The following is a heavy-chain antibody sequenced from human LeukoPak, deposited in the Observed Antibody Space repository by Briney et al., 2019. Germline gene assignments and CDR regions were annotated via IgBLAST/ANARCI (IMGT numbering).Heavy chain of an antibody. CDR3: AAVVVGAFGAKNYFDY. CDR1: GGSIRSYY. Sequence: PSETLSLTCTVSGGSIRSYYWSWIRLPPGKGLEWIGYIDNSGSTNYNPSLKSRVTISVDTSKNQFSLKLSSVTAADTAVYYCAAVVVGAFGAKNYFDYWGQGTLVTVSS. D-gene: IGHD2-15*01. J-gene: IGHJ4*02. CDR2: IDNSGST. V-gene: IGHV4-59*01.